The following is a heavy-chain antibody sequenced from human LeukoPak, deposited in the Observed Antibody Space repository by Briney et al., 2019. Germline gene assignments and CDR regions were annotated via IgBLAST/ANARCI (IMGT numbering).Heavy chain of an antibody. V-gene: IGHV1-18*04. CDR3: TRGVALATVYYFDF. D-gene: IGHD3-10*01. CDR1: GFTFSAYG. CDR2: ISNHNGNT. Sequence: ASVKVSCTTSGFTFSAYGIAWVRQAPGHGPEWMGRISNHNGNTKYAQKFQDRITVTTETSTGTASMELRSLKPDDTGIYYCTRGVALATVYYFDFWGRGTRVTVAS. J-gene: IGHJ4*02.